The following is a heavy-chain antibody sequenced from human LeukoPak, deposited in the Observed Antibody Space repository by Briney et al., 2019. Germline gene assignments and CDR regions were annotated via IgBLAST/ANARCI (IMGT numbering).Heavy chain of an antibody. J-gene: IGHJ4*02. CDR2: VYDIGST. CDR3: ARGGVLKSVDY. V-gene: IGHV4-59*11. CDR1: GSSIGSHY. Sequence: PSETLSLTCTVSGSSIGSHYWTWIRQTPGKGLEWIGYVYDIGSTKYNPSLKSRVTISVDTSENQFSLRLSSVTAADTAVYYCARGGVLKSVDYWGQGTLVAVSS. D-gene: IGHD3-16*01.